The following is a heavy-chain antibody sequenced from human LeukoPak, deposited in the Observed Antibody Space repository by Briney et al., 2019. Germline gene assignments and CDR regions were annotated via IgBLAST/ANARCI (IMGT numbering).Heavy chain of an antibody. CDR1: GGSFGSYH. CDR2: IYATGIT. J-gene: IGHJ4*02. D-gene: IGHD2-15*01. CDR3: ARGDSGGATRFDY. Sequence: SETLSLTCTISGGSFGSYHWNWIRQPAGKGLEWIGRIYATGITLYDPSLNSRVTMSVDTSRNQFSLKLTSLTDADTAVYYCARGDSGGATRFDYWGQGTLVTVSS. V-gene: IGHV4-4*07.